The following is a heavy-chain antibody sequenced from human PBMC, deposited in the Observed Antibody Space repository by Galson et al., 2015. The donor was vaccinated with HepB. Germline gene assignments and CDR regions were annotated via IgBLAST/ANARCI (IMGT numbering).Heavy chain of an antibody. CDR3: ARAHYYGSGSIYYYYGMDV. J-gene: IGHJ6*02. D-gene: IGHD3-10*01. V-gene: IGHV1-69*13. CDR2: IIPIFGTA. Sequence: SVKVSCKASGGTFSSYAISWVRQAPGQGLEWMGGIIPIFGTANYAQKFQGRVTITADESTSTAYMELSSLRSEDTAVYYCARAHYYGSGSIYYYYGMDVWGQGTTVTVSS. CDR1: GGTFSSYA.